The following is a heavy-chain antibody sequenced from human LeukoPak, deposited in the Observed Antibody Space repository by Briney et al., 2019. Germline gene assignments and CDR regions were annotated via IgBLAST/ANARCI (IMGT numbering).Heavy chain of an antibody. CDR2: IYFTGST. V-gene: IGHV4-59*08. Sequence: SETLSLTCTVSGRSISSHYWSWIRQPPGKGLEWFGYIYFTGSTNYNPSLESRVTISVDTSKNQFSLKLSSVTAADTAVYYCARIHDYGDFVGYWGQGTLVTVSS. CDR1: GRSISSHY. CDR3: ARIHDYGDFVGY. D-gene: IGHD4-17*01. J-gene: IGHJ4*02.